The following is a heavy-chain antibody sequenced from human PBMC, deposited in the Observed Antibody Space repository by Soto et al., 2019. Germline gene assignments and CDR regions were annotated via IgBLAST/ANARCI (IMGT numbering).Heavy chain of an antibody. CDR1: GSTFSAYA. J-gene: IGHJ4*02. Sequence: QVQLVESGGGVVQPGRSLRLSCVASGSTFSAYAMHWVRQAPGKGLEGGAVIWYDGSNEDYADSVEGRFTISRDNSKNTLFLQMNSLRVEDTAVYYCARETTGTFDCWGQGTLVTVSS. CDR2: IWYDGSNE. V-gene: IGHV3-33*01. D-gene: IGHD1-1*01. CDR3: ARETTGTFDC.